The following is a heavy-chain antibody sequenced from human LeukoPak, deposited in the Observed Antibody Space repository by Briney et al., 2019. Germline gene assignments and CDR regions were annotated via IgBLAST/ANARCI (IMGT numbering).Heavy chain of an antibody. CDR2: INWKVGRK. J-gene: IGHJ4*02. V-gene: IGHV3-20*04. CDR3: ARGYGSGSYLY. CDR1: GFTFYDYG. D-gene: IGHD3-10*01. Sequence: VGSLRLSCAASGFTFYDYGMSWVRQAPGKGLECVSSINWKVGRKGYEDSVKGRFAISRDKAKNSLYLQMNSLRAEARALYSCARGYGSGSYLYWGQGTLVSVSS.